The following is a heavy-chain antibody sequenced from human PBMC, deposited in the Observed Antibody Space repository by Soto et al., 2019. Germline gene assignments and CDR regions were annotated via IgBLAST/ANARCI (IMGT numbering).Heavy chain of an antibody. CDR2: IYPGDSNT. Sequence: GESLKISCKGSGYSFTSYWIGWVRPMPGKCLEWMGIIYPGDSNTRYSPSFLGQVTISADKSISTAYLQWSSLKASDTAMYYCARHPGRLGIDVARTHKAESYSGMGVWGERTTV. J-gene: IGHJ6*02. CDR1: GYSFTSYW. CDR3: ARHPGRLGIDVARTHKAESYSGMGV. V-gene: IGHV5-51*01. D-gene: IGHD6-19*01.